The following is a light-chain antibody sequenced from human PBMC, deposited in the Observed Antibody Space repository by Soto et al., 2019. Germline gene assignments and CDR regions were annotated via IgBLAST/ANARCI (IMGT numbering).Light chain of an antibody. CDR3: QQYYSTPLT. V-gene: IGKV4-1*01. J-gene: IGKJ4*01. CDR1: QSVLYSSNNKNY. Sequence: DIVMTQSPASLAVSLGERATINCKSSQSVLYSSNNKNYLAWYQQKPGQPPKVLIYWASTRESGVPDRFSGSGSGTDFTLTISSLQAEDVAVYYCQQYYSTPLTFGGGTKVDIK. CDR2: WAS.